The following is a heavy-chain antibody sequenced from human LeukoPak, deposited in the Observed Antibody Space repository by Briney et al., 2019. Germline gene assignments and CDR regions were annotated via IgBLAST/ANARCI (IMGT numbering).Heavy chain of an antibody. CDR3: ARDLTVVVPAAMKRWFDP. J-gene: IGHJ5*02. V-gene: IGHV1-2*02. Sequence: ASVKVSCKASGYTFTGYYMHWVRQAPGQGLEWMGWINPNSGGTNYAQKFQGRVTMTRDTSISTAYMELRRMRSDDTAVYYCARDLTVVVPAAMKRWFDPWGQGTLVTVSS. CDR2: INPNSGGT. D-gene: IGHD2-2*01. CDR1: GYTFTGYY.